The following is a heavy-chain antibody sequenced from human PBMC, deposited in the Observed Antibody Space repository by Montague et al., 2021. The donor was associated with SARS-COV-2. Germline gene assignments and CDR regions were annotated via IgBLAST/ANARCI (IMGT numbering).Heavy chain of an antibody. CDR2: ICYSGMA. Sequence: SESLSLTYTVSGGSISSQTSCWGWVRLPPGKGLEWIGSICYSGMAHYTPSLKSRLIISLDTSKTHVSLKLRSVTAADTAVYYCASTVDYYAHFDSWGQGTLVSVSS. J-gene: IGHJ4*02. CDR1: GGSISSQTSC. CDR3: ASTVDYYAHFDS. V-gene: IGHV4-39*07. D-gene: IGHD3-22*01.